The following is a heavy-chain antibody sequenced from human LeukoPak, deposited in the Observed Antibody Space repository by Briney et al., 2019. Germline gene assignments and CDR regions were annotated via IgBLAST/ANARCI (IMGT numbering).Heavy chain of an antibody. D-gene: IGHD3-22*01. J-gene: IGHJ5*02. CDR2: MYYSGST. V-gene: IGHV4-30-4*01. CDR1: GGSISSGDYY. CDR3: ARPYYYDSRIDP. Sequence: SQTLSLTCTVSGGSISSGDYYWSWIRQPPGKGLEWIAYMYYSGSTYYNPSLKSRVTMSADTSKNQLSLKLSSVTAADTAMYYCARPYYYDSRIDPWGQGILVTVSS.